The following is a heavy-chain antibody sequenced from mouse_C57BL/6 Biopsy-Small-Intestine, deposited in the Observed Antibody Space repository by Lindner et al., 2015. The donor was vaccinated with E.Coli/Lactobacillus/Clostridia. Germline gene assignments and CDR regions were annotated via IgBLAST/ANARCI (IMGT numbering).Heavy chain of an antibody. D-gene: IGHD1-1*02. J-gene: IGHJ4*01. CDR1: GYTFASYY. V-gene: IGHV1S12*01. Sequence: SVKVSCKASGYTFASYYLHWVRQAPGQGLEWVGIINPTGDTASYSQKFLDRVLMTRDTSTSTVYMELSSLRSEDTAVYFCARGGQTYYDRNGFLPGFEYWGQGTLVTVSS. CDR3: ARGGQTYYDRNGFLPGFEY. CDR2: INPTGDTA.